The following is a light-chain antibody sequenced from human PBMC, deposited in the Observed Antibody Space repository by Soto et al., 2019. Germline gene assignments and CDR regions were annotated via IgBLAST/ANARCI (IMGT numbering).Light chain of an antibody. J-gene: IGKJ1*01. Sequence: DIQMTQSPSSLSASVGDRVAITCRASQRISTYLNWYQQKPGKAPKLLIYATSSLQSGVPSRFSGSGSGTDFTLTISSLQPEDFATYYCQQSYSNPRTFGQGTKVDIK. CDR2: ATS. CDR3: QQSYSNPRT. CDR1: QRISTY. V-gene: IGKV1-39*01.